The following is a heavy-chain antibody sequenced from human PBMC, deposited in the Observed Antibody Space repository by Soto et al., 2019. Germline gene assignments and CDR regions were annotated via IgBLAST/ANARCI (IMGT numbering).Heavy chain of an antibody. J-gene: IGHJ4*02. V-gene: IGHV4-30-4*01. CDR3: ARVPRIVGAPVDY. CDR1: GGSISSGDYC. Sequence: SETLSLTCTVSGGSISSGDYCWSWIRQPPGKGLEWIGYIYYSGSTYYNPSLKSRVTISVDTSKNQFSLKLSPVTAADTAVYYCARVPRIVGAPVDYWGQGTLVTVSS. D-gene: IGHD1-26*01. CDR2: IYYSGST.